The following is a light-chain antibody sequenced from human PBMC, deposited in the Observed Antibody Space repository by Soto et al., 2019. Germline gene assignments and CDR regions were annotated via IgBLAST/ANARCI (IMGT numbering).Light chain of an antibody. J-gene: IGLJ2*01. CDR3: AAWDDSLNGPV. V-gene: IGLV1-44*01. CDR2: TNN. CDR1: SSNIGSNT. Sequence: QSVLTQPPSASGTPGQRVTISCSGSSSNIGSNTVNWYQQLPGTAPKLLIYTNNQRPSGVPDRFSGSKSGTSASLAISGLQSEDEADYYCAAWDDSLNGPVFGGGTPLTV.